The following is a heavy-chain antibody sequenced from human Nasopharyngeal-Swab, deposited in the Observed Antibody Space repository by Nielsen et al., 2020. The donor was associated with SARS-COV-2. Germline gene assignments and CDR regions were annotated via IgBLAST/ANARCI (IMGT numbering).Heavy chain of an antibody. Sequence: ASVKVSCKASGDTLTNYGISWVRQAPGQGLEWMGWVNTYNTRYAKKFQDRVTLTTDTSTSTAYMELRSLRSDDTAVYYCVRPDSGTYSRLDYWGQGTLVTVSS. CDR3: VRPDSGTYSRLDY. CDR2: VNTYNT. J-gene: IGHJ4*02. V-gene: IGHV1-18*01. CDR1: GDTLTNYG. D-gene: IGHD1-26*01.